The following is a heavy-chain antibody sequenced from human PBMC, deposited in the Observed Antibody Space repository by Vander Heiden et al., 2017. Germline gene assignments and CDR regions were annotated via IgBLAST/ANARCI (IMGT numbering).Heavy chain of an antibody. CDR3: AKARLSASGSYLLPYYGMDV. V-gene: IGHV3-23*01. CDR2: ISASGGST. D-gene: IGHD3-10*01. J-gene: IGHJ6*02. Sequence: EVQLLESGGGLVQPGGSLRLSCAAFGFTFSSYAMTWVRQAPGKGLEWVSVISASGGSTYDADSVKGRFTISRDNSKNTLYLQMNSLRAEDTAVYYCAKARLSASGSYLLPYYGMDVWGQGTTVTVSS. CDR1: GFTFSSYA.